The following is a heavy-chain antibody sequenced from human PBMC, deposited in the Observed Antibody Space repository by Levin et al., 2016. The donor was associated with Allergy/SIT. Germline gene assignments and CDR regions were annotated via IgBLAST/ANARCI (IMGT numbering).Heavy chain of an antibody. Sequence: WVRQAPGQGLEWMGWISAYNGNTNYAQKLQGRVTMTTDTSTSTAYMELRSLRSDDTAVYYCARSRELLYYYYYGMDVWGQGTTVTVSS. V-gene: IGHV1-18*01. J-gene: IGHJ6*02. D-gene: IGHD1-26*01. CDR2: ISAYNGNT. CDR3: ARSRELLYYYYYGMDV.